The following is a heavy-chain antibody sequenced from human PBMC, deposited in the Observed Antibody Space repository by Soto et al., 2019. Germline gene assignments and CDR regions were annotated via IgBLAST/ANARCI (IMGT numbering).Heavy chain of an antibody. CDR1: GGSISSYY. Sequence: SETLSLTCSVSGGSISSYYWSWIRQPPGKGLEWIGYIYYSGSTNYNPSLKSRVTISVDTSKNQFSLKLSSVTAADTAVYYCARDSPRIAAAGTYYGMDVWGQGTTVTVSS. CDR2: IYYSGST. D-gene: IGHD6-13*01. J-gene: IGHJ6*02. CDR3: ARDSPRIAAAGTYYGMDV. V-gene: IGHV4-59*01.